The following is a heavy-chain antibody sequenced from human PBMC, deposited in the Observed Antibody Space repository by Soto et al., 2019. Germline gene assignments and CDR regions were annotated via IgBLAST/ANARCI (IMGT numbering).Heavy chain of an antibody. J-gene: IGHJ6*02. CDR2: IVVGSGNT. D-gene: IGHD6-13*01. CDR3: AARDSSSWYWPYYYYGMDV. Sequence: GASVKVSCKASGFTFTSSAVQWVRQARGQGLEWIGWIVVGSGNTNYAQKFQERVTITRDMSTSTAYMELSSLRSEDTAVYYCAARDSSSWYWPYYYYGMDVWGQGTTVTVSS. V-gene: IGHV1-58*01. CDR1: GFTFTSSA.